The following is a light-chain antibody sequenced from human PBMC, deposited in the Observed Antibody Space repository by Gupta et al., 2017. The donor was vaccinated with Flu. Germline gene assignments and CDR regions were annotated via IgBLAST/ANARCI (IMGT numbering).Light chain of an antibody. J-gene: IGLJ1*01. CDR3: SAYTSSSTLV. CDR1: SSDVGGANS. CDR2: EVS. Sequence: SALTQPASVSGSPGQSITISCTGTSSDVGGANSVSWYQQHPGNAPKLMIYEVSNRPSGVASRFSGSKAGNTASLTISGPQDEDDADYYCSAYTSSSTLVFGTGTKVTVL. V-gene: IGLV2-14*01.